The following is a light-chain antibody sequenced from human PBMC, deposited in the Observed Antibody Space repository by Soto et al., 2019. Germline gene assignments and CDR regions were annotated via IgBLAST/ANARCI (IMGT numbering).Light chain of an antibody. CDR3: QQSYTSPYT. V-gene: IGKV1-39*01. CDR2: GAS. CDR1: QSISRY. J-gene: IGKJ2*01. Sequence: DIQMTQSPSSLSASVGDRVTITCRASQSISRYLNWYQQEPGKAPSLLIYGASNLQRGVPSRFTCSGSGTEFTLTISSLQPEDFAAFYCQQSYTSPYTFGQGNKLEIK.